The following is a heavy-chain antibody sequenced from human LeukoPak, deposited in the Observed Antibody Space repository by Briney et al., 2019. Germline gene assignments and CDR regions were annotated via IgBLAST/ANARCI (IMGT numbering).Heavy chain of an antibody. CDR2: IYSGGST. V-gene: IGHV3-66*01. J-gene: IGHJ4*02. D-gene: IGHD6-19*01. CDR3: AREKGIAVAGHFDY. CDR1: GFTVSSNY. Sequence: GGSLRLSCAASGFTVSSNYMSRVRQAPGKGLEWVSVIYSGGSTYYADSVKGRFTISRDNSKNTLYLQMNSLRAEDTAVYYCAREKGIAVAGHFDYWGQGTLVTVSS.